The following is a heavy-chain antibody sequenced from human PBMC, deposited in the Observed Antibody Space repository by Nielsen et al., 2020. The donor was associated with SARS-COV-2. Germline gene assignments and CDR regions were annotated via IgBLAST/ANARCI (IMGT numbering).Heavy chain of an antibody. CDR3: ARQQAAAGTKRSSAILNYYYYYYMDV. J-gene: IGHJ6*03. CDR1: GGSISSSSYY. D-gene: IGHD6-13*01. V-gene: IGHV4-39*01. CDR2: IYYSGST. Sequence: SETLSLTCTVSGGSISSSSYYWGWIRQPPGKGLEWIGSIYYSGSTYYNPSLKSRVTISVDTSKNQFSLKLSSVTAADTAVYYCARQQAAAGTKRSSAILNYYYYYYMDVWGKGTTVTVSS.